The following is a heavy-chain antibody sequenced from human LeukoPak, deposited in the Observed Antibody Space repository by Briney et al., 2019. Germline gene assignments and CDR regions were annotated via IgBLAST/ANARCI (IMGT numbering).Heavy chain of an antibody. D-gene: IGHD2-21*02. J-gene: IGHJ4*02. CDR2: VSYDGGSE. Sequence: QSGGSLRLSCAASRFTFTTFSDYVMHWARQAPGKGLEWVAAVSYDGGSEYYADSVKGRFAVSRDNSKDTLFLQMHSLRPGDTAVYYCVREDTPATANYWGQGTLVTISS. CDR3: VREDTPATANY. V-gene: IGHV3-30*09. CDR1: RFTFTTFSDYV.